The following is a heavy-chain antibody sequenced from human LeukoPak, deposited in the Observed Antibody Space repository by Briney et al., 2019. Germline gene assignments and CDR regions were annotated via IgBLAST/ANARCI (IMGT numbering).Heavy chain of an antibody. CDR3: ARVRATFSPHFDN. J-gene: IGHJ4*02. CDR1: GFTFSSYW. CDR2: INSDGSIT. D-gene: IGHD5-12*01. Sequence: GGSLRLSCAASGFTFSSYWMHWVRQAPGKGLKWVSRINSDGSITNYADSVKGRFTISRDNAKNTLYLQMNSLRAEDTAVYYCARVRATFSPHFDNWGQRTLVTVSS. V-gene: IGHV3-74*01.